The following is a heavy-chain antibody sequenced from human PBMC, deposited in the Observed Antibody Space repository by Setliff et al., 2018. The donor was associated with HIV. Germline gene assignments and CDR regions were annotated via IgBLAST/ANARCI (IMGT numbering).Heavy chain of an antibody. CDR2: ISGSGYP. J-gene: IGHJ3*01. V-gene: IGHV3-23*01. D-gene: IGHD3-3*01. CDR1: GFTFSTYA. CDR3: AKQRYYDGNDGFDV. Sequence: GGSLRLSCVASGFTFSTYAINWVRLAPGKGREWVSSISGSGYPYYADSVKGRFTISRDNSKNTLFLQMDSLRAEDTALYYCAKQRYYDGNDGFDVWGQGTMVTVSS.